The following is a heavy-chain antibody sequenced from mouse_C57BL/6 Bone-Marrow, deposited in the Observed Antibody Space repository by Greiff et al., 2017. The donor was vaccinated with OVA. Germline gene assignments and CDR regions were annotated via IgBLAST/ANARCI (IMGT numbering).Heavy chain of an antibody. J-gene: IGHJ1*03. D-gene: IGHD2-2*01. V-gene: IGHV3-6*01. CDR2: ISYDGSN. CDR1: GYSITSGYY. CDR3: ARGAVTRYFDV. Sequence: DVQLQESGPGLVKPSQSLSLTCSVTGYSITSGYYWNWIRQFPGNKLEWMGYISYDGSNNYNPSLKNRISITRDTSKNQFFLKLNSVTTEDTATYYCARGAVTRYFDVWGTGTTVTVSS.